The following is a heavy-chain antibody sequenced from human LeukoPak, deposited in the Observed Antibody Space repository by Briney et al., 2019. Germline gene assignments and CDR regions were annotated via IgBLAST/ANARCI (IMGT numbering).Heavy chain of an antibody. D-gene: IGHD3-16*01. CDR2: ISDDGSP. J-gene: IGHJ4*02. Sequence: SEILSLTCTVSGGSITTHNFYWGWVRQPPGKGLTWIGGISDDGSPFYNPSLQSRLTISIDTSKNQFSLRLASVTAADTALYYCARLSDDGGLFDFWGQGTLVTVSS. V-gene: IGHV4-39*01. CDR3: ARLSDDGGLFDF. CDR1: GGSITTHNFY.